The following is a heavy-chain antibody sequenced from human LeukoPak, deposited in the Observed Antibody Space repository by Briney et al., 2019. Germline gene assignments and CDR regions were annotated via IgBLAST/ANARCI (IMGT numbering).Heavy chain of an antibody. Sequence: GGSLRLSCAASGFTFRSYPMTWVRQAPGKGLEWVSAISGSGDSTYYADSVKGRFTISRDNSRNTLYLQMDSLRADDTAMYYCAVEKRSTTAYDYCGQGTLVTVSS. J-gene: IGHJ4*02. V-gene: IGHV3-23*01. D-gene: IGHD4-17*01. CDR1: GFTFRSYP. CDR2: ISGSGDST. CDR3: AVEKRSTTAYDY.